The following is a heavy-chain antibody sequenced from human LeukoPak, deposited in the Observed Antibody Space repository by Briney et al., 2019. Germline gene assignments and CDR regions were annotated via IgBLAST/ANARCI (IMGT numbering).Heavy chain of an antibody. J-gene: IGHJ4*02. V-gene: IGHV3-23*01. Sequence: GGSLRLSCVVSGFTSSNYAMSWVRQAPGKGLEWVSVISGGGSTTYYADSVKGRFTISRDNSKNTLYLQMNGLRADDTAIYYCAKVSIAAADTLRNYDYWGQGTLVTVSS. CDR1: GFTSSNYA. D-gene: IGHD6-13*01. CDR2: ISGGGSTT. CDR3: AKVSIAAADTLRNYDY.